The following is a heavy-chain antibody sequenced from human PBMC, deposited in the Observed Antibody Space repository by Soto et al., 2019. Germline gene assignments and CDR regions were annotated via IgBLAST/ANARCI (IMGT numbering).Heavy chain of an antibody. Sequence: QVQLVQSGAEVKKPGASVKVSCKASGYTFTSYDINWVRQATGQGLEWMGWMNPNSGNTGYAQKFQGRVTMTRNNTXXTAYMELSSLRSEDTAVYYCATYDFWSGYGDAFDIWGQGTMVTVSS. J-gene: IGHJ3*02. CDR3: ATYDFWSGYGDAFDI. CDR2: MNPNSGNT. V-gene: IGHV1-8*01. D-gene: IGHD3-3*01. CDR1: GYTFTSYD.